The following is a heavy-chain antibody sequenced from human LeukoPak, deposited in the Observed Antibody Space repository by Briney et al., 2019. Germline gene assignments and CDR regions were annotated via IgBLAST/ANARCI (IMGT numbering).Heavy chain of an antibody. CDR3: AKGTPLGYCSGGSCYFDY. V-gene: IGHV3-9*01. J-gene: IGHJ4*02. Sequence: GGSLRLSCAASGFTFDDYAMHWVRQAPGKGLEWVSGISWNSGSIGYADSVKGRFTISRDNAKNSLYLQMNSLRAEDTALYYCAKGTPLGYCSGGSCYFDYWGQGTLVTVSS. CDR2: ISWNSGSI. CDR1: GFTFDDYA. D-gene: IGHD2-15*01.